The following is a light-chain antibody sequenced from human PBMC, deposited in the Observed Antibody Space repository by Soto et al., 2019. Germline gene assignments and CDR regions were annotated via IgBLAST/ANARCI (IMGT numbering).Light chain of an antibody. Sequence: IQMTQSPSTLSGSVGDRVSITFRASQTISSWLAWYQQKPGEAPKLLIFAASTLQSGVPSRFSGSGSGTDFTLTISSLQSEDFAVYYCQQYHNWWTFGQGTKVDIK. J-gene: IGKJ1*01. V-gene: IGKV1-5*01. CDR3: QQYHNWWT. CDR2: AAS. CDR1: QTISSW.